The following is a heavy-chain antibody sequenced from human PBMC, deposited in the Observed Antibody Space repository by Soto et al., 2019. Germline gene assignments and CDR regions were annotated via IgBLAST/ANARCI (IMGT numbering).Heavy chain of an antibody. CDR3: ASFEAAAIYFDY. D-gene: IGHD2-2*01. J-gene: IGHJ4*01. CDR1: GFTFSSYW. V-gene: IGHV3-74*01. Sequence: PGGSLRLSCAASGFTFSSYWMHWVRQAPGKGLVWVSRNNSDGSTTSYADSVKGRFTISRDNAKNTLYLPMNSLRAEYTAVYYCASFEAAAIYFDYWGQGTMVTVSS. CDR2: NNSDGSTT.